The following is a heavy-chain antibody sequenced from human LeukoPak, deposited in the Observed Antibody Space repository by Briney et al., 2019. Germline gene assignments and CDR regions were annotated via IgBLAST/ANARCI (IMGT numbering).Heavy chain of an antibody. CDR3: ARSTGIAAAGIDY. CDR2: ISSSGSTI. J-gene: IGHJ4*02. Sequence: GGSLRLSCAASGFTFSSYEMNWVRQAPGKGLEWVSYISSSGSTIYYADSVKGRFTISRENAKNSLYLQMNSLRAEDTAVYYCARSTGIAAAGIDYWGQGTLVTVSS. D-gene: IGHD6-13*01. CDR1: GFTFSSYE. V-gene: IGHV3-48*03.